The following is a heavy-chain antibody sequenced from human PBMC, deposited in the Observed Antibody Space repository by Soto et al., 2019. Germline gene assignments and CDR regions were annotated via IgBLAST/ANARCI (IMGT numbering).Heavy chain of an antibody. V-gene: IGHV3-21*01. Sequence: GGSLRLSCAASGFTFSSYSMNWVRQSPGKGLEWVSSISSSSSYIYYADSVKGRFTISRDNAKKSLYLQMNSLRAEDTAVYYCARDPRIAAAGHDGGQGTLVTVSS. CDR1: GFTFSSYS. CDR3: ARDPRIAAAGHD. D-gene: IGHD6-13*01. CDR2: ISSSSSYI. J-gene: IGHJ4*02.